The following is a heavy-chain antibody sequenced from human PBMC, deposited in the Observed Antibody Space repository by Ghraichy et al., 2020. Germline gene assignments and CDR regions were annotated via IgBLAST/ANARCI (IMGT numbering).Heavy chain of an antibody. Sequence: GGSLRLSCAASGFTFSNYAMTWVRQAPGRGLEWVSGISATGGSTYYADSVKGRFTISRDNSKNTLYLQMNSLRAEDTAVYYCAKGGDMRRTYNWYDPWGHGTLVTVSS. CDR2: ISATGGST. D-gene: IGHD3-16*01. V-gene: IGHV3-23*01. J-gene: IGHJ5*02. CDR3: AKGGDMRRTYNWYDP. CDR1: GFTFSNYA.